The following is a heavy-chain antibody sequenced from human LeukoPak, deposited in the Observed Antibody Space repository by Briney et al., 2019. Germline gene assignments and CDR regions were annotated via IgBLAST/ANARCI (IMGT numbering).Heavy chain of an antibody. Sequence: SETLSLTCTVSGDSISSYYWSWIRQPPGKGLEWIGYIYYDGSTKYNPSLKSRVTISVDTSKNQFSLKLGSVTAADTAVYYCARRELAYYFDYWGQGTLVTVSS. V-gene: IGHV4-59*08. CDR3: ARRELAYYFDY. D-gene: IGHD3-10*01. CDR2: IYYDGST. J-gene: IGHJ4*02. CDR1: GDSISSYY.